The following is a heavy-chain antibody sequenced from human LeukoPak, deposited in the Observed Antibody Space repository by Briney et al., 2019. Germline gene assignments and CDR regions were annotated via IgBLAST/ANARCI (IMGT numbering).Heavy chain of an antibody. Sequence: GESLKISCKGSGYRFTSYWIGWVRQVPGKGLEWMGIIYPGDSDTRYSPSFQGQVTISADKSISTAYLQWSSLKASDTAMYYCARAVKQWLVDAFDIWGQGTMVTVSS. J-gene: IGHJ3*02. CDR2: IYPGDSDT. CDR3: ARAVKQWLVDAFDI. CDR1: GYRFTSYW. D-gene: IGHD6-19*01. V-gene: IGHV5-51*01.